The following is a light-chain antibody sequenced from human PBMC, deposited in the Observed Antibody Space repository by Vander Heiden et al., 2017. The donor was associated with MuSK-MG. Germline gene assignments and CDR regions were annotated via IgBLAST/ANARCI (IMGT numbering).Light chain of an antibody. V-gene: IGKV1-33*01. Sequence: DLQMTKSPSSLSASVGDRVTITCQARQDISNYLNWYQQKPGKAPKLLNYDAFNLETGVPSRFSGSGSGTDFTFTISSLQPEDIATYYWQQYDNLPSITFGQGTRLEIK. CDR2: DAF. J-gene: IGKJ5*01. CDR3: QQYDNLPSIT. CDR1: QDISNY.